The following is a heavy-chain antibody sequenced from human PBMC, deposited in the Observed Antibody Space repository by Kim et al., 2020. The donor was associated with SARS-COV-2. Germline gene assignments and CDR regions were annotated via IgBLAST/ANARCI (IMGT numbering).Heavy chain of an antibody. V-gene: IGHV7-4-1*02. D-gene: IGHD3-16*02. Sequence: ASVKVSCMASGYTFTNYAISWVRQAPGQGLEWMGWINTDTGNPTYAQAFTGRFVFSVDTSVSTTYLQISSLKAEDTALYYCARVIWGSYRYTDSWGQGTL. CDR3: ARVIWGSYRYTDS. J-gene: IGHJ4*02. CDR1: GYTFTNYA. CDR2: INTDTGNP.